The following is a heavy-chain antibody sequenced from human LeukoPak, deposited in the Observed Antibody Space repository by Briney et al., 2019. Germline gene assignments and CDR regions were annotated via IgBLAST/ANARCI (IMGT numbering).Heavy chain of an antibody. CDR1: GYTFTGYY. Sequence: ASVKVSCRTSGYTFTGYYMHWVRQAPGQGLEWMGWINPKSGGINYAQKFKGRVTMTRDTSISTAYMELSSLRSDDTAVYYCTRDPEVYLGLNWFDPWGQGTLVTVSS. J-gene: IGHJ5*02. CDR3: TRDPEVYLGLNWFDP. D-gene: IGHD3-16*01. V-gene: IGHV1-2*02. CDR2: INPKSGGI.